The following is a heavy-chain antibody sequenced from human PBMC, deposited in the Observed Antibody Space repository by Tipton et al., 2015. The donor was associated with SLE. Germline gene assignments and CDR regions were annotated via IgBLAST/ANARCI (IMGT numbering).Heavy chain of an antibody. CDR1: GYTFSNYG. J-gene: IGHJ3*02. V-gene: IGHV1-18*01. CDR2: IGGDNGQT. Sequence: QLVQSGAEVKKPGASVTVSCTASGYTFSNYGITWVRQSPGQGLDWMGWIGGDNGQTNYARKFQGRVTMTTDTISSTAHMELRGLRSDDTAVYYCARADYGDYVSAFDIWGQGTMVTVSS. CDR3: ARADYGDYVSAFDI. D-gene: IGHD4-17*01.